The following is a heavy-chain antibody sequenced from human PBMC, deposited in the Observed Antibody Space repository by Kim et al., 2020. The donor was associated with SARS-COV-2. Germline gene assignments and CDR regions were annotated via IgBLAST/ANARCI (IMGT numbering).Heavy chain of an antibody. Sequence: GGSLRLSCAASGFTFSSYSMNWVRQAPGKGLEWVSYISSSSGSTKYADSVKGRFTISRDNAKNSLYLQMSSLRDEDTAVYYCARVSCDYGYEDYWGQGTL. J-gene: IGHJ4*02. CDR1: GFTFSSYS. CDR3: ARVSCDYGYEDY. D-gene: IGHD4-17*01. CDR2: ISSSSGST. V-gene: IGHV3-48*02.